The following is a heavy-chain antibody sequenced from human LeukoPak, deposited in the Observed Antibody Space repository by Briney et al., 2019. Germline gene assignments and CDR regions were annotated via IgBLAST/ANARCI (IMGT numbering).Heavy chain of an antibody. Sequence: GASVKVSCKASGGTFSSYAISWVRQAPGQGLEWMGWISAYNGNTNYAQKFQGRVTMTTDTSTSTAYMELSRLRSDDTAVYYCARAGQLDYWGQGTLVTVSS. CDR2: ISAYNGNT. CDR3: ARAGQLDY. J-gene: IGHJ4*02. V-gene: IGHV1-18*01. CDR1: GGTFSSYA. D-gene: IGHD6-13*01.